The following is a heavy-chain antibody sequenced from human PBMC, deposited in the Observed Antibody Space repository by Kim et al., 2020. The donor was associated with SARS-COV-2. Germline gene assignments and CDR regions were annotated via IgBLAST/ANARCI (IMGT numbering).Heavy chain of an antibody. V-gene: IGHV3-9*01. Sequence: DSVKGQFTNSRDNAKNSLYLQMNSLRAEDTALYYCAKATSLTTVTTDFDYWGQGTLVTVSS. J-gene: IGHJ4*02. D-gene: IGHD4-17*01. CDR3: AKATSLTTVTTDFDY.